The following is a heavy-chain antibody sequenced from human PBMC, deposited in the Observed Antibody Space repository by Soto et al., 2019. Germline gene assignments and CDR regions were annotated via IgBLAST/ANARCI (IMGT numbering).Heavy chain of an antibody. CDR1: GYTFTSYG. D-gene: IGHD2-15*01. J-gene: IGHJ5*02. CDR2: ISAYNGNT. V-gene: IGHV1-18*01. CDR3: ASENDCSGGSCYSGWFDP. Sequence: ASVKVSCKASGYTFTSYGISWVRQAPGQGLEWMGWISAYNGNTNYAQKLQGRVTMTTDTSTSTAYMELRSLRSDDTAVYYCASENDCSGGSCYSGWFDPWGQGTLVTVSS.